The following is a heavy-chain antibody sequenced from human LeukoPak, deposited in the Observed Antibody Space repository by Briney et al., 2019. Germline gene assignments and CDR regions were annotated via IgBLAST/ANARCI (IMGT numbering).Heavy chain of an antibody. V-gene: IGHV3-23*01. CDR1: GFTFSSHW. CDR2: ISTGGDRA. Sequence: GGSLRLSCVVSGFTFSSHWMSWVRQAPGKGLEWVSAISTGGDRAYYADSVKGRFTTSRANSRNTLYLQLNSLRAEDTAIYYCAVDCSSPSCYGQSAFDIWGQGTMVTVSS. D-gene: IGHD2-2*01. J-gene: IGHJ3*02. CDR3: AVDCSSPSCYGQSAFDI.